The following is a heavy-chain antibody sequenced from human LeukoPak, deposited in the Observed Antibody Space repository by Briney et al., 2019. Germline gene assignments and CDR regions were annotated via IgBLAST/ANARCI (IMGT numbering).Heavy chain of an antibody. V-gene: IGHV4-38-2*01. J-gene: IGHJ4*02. CDR2: IYHSGNT. CDR3: ARLSRNAGFDY. CDR1: GYSISSDYY. Sequence: SEPLSLPFEGSGYSISSDYYWGWIRQPPGKGLEWIGSIYHSGNTYYNTSLKSRITISANTSMNQFFLKLSSVTAADTAVYYCARLSRNAGFDYWGQGTLVTVSS. D-gene: IGHD1-14*01.